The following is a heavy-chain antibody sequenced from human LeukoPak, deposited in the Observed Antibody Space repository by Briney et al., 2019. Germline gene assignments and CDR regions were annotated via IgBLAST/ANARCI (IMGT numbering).Heavy chain of an antibody. CDR3: AIDFWSTVTTE. J-gene: IGHJ4*02. D-gene: IGHD4-17*01. Sequence: GGSLRLSCTASGFTLSSSGMHWVRLAPAKGLEWVAFIQHGGSNEYADSVKGRFTISRDNSKNTVHLEMNSLRPEDTAVYYCAIDFWSTVTTEWGQGTLVTVSS. CDR1: GFTLSSSG. V-gene: IGHV3-30*02. CDR2: IQHGGSNE.